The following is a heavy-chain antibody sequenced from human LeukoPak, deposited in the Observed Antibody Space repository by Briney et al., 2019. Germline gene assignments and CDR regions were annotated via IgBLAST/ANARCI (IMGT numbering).Heavy chain of an antibody. Sequence: SETLSLTCTVSGGSISSYYWSWIRQPPGKGLEWIGYIYYSGSTNYNPSLKSRVTISVDTSKNQFSLKLSSVTAADTAVYYRARGGAYMIGRLDYWGQGTLVTVSS. D-gene: IGHD3-22*01. CDR2: IYYSGST. CDR1: GGSISSYY. J-gene: IGHJ4*02. V-gene: IGHV4-59*01. CDR3: ARGGAYMIGRLDY.